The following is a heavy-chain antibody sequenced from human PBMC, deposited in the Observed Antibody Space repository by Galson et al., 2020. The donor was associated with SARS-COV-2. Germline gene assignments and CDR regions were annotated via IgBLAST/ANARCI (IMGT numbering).Heavy chain of an antibody. J-gene: IGHJ6*02. V-gene: IGHV3-33*06. CDR2: IWFDGRNK. D-gene: IGHD3-16*01. CDR3: AKDSAGRGGYYYHGVDV. Sequence: GGSLRLSCAASGFTFSTYGMHWVRQAPGKGLEWVAVIWFDGRNKFYADSVKGRFAISKDNSKNTLYLQMSSLRAEDTAVYYCAKDSAGRGGYYYHGVDVWGPGATVTVS. CDR1: GFTFSTYG.